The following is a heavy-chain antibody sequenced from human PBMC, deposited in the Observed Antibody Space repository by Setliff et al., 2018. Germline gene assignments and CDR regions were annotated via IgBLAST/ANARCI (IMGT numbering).Heavy chain of an antibody. J-gene: IGHJ4*02. Sequence: PGGSLRLSCATSGFTFDDYAMHWVRQAPGKGLEWVSLISWDGGSTYYADSVKGRFTISRDNAKNSLYLQMNSLRAEDTAVYYCTRDEALGTTPNYFNLWGQGTQVTVSS. CDR3: TRDEALGTTPNYFNL. CDR1: GFTFDDYA. D-gene: IGHD1-26*01. CDR2: ISWDGGST. V-gene: IGHV3-43D*04.